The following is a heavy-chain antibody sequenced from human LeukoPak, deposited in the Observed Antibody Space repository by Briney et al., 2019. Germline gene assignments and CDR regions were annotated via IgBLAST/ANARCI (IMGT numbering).Heavy chain of an antibody. J-gene: IGHJ5*02. V-gene: IGHV1-2*02. D-gene: IGHD3-10*01. CDR2: INPNSGGT. Sequence: ASVKVSCKASGYTFTDYYIQWVRQAPGQGLEWMGWINPNSGGTKYAQRFQGRVTMTRDTSITTAYMELSSLRSEDMAVYYCARGTMVREDSIWFDPWGQGTLVTVSS. CDR1: GYTFTDYY. CDR3: ARGTMVREDSIWFDP.